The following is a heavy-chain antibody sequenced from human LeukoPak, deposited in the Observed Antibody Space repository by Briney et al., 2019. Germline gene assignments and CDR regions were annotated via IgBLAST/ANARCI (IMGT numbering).Heavy chain of an antibody. D-gene: IGHD2-15*01. J-gene: IGHJ3*01. Sequence: SETLSLTCTVSGDSINSYYWSWIRQPPGKGLEWIGYIYYSGSTNYNPSLKSRVTISVGTSKNQFSLKLSSVTAADTAAYYCARHRGGFDLWGQGTMVTVSS. CDR1: GDSINSYY. CDR2: IYYSGST. V-gene: IGHV4-59*01. CDR3: ARHRGGFDL.